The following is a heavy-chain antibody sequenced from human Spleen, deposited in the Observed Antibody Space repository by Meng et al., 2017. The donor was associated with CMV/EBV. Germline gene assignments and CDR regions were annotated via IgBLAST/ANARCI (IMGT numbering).Heavy chain of an antibody. J-gene: IGHJ4*02. CDR1: GFTFGDYA. CDR3: VSLATY. CDR2: IYPNGDT. Sequence: GESLKISCTASGFTFGDYAMSWVRQAPGKGLEWLSVIYPNGDTYYAYSVEGRFTSSRDNSDNTLFLVMNSLRVEDTAVYYCVSLATYWGRGTLVTVSS. V-gene: IGHV3-66*02. D-gene: IGHD3-3*02.